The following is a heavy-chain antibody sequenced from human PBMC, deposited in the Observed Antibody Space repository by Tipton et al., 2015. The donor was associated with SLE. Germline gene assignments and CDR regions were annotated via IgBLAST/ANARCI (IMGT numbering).Heavy chain of an antibody. J-gene: IGHJ4*02. V-gene: IGHV4-59*01. D-gene: IGHD2-15*01. Sequence: TLSLTYTVSGGSISSYYWSWIRQPPGKGLEWIGYIYYRGSTNYNPSLKSRVTISVDTSKNQFSLKLSSVTAADTAVYYCASGGKRRPVLAPAVEVWGQGTLVTVSS. CDR1: GGSISSYY. CDR2: IYYRGST. CDR3: ASGGKRRPVLAPAVEV.